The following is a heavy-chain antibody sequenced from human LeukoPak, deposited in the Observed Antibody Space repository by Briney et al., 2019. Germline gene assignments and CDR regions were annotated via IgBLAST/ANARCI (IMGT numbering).Heavy chain of an antibody. CDR3: ARAAYCSSTSCYGDAFDI. Sequence: PSETLSLTCTVSGGSISSYYWSWIRQPAGKGREWIGRIYTSGSTNYTPSLTSRVTMSEYPSKNQFSLKLSSVTAADTAVYYCARAAYCSSTSCYGDAFDIWGQGTMVTVSS. D-gene: IGHD2-2*01. V-gene: IGHV4-4*07. J-gene: IGHJ3*02. CDR1: GGSISSYY. CDR2: IYTSGST.